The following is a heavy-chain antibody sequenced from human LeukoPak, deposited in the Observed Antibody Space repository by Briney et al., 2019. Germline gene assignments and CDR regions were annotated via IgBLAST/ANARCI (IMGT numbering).Heavy chain of an antibody. CDR3: ARDRYSNGMDV. CDR1: GDSISSYY. V-gene: IGHV4-59*01. D-gene: IGHD3-16*02. Sequence: SETLSLTCTVSGDSISSYYWSWIRQPPGKGLEWIGYIYYSGSTNYNPSLKSRVTISVDTSKNQFSLKLSSVTAAGTAVYYCARDRYSNGMDVWGQGTTVTVS. J-gene: IGHJ6*02. CDR2: IYYSGST.